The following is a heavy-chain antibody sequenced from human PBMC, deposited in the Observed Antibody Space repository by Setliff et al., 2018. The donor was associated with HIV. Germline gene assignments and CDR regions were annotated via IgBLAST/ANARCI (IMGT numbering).Heavy chain of an antibody. CDR2: IKSKTDGGTT. J-gene: IGHJ4*02. Sequence: GGSLRLSCAASGFTFSNSWMSWVRQAPGKGLEWVGRIKSKTDGGTTDYVTPVKGRFTISRDDSKNTLNLQMTSLKTEDTAVYYCTPIVGFCSSTRCYSDYWGQGTLVTVSS. D-gene: IGHD2-2*01. V-gene: IGHV3-15*01. CDR1: GFTFSNSW. CDR3: TPIVGFCSSTRCYSDY.